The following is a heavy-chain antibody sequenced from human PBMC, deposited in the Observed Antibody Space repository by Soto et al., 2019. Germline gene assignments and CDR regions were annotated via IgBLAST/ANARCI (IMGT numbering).Heavy chain of an antibody. CDR3: AKDLRFLEWLLPGTFDY. Sequence: EVQLLESGGGLVQPGGSLRLSCAASGFTFSSYAMSWVRQAPGKGLEWVSAISGSGGSTYYADSVKGRFTISRDNSKHTLYLQMNSLRAEDTAVYYCAKDLRFLEWLLPGTFDYWGQGTLVTVSS. CDR2: ISGSGGST. V-gene: IGHV3-23*01. CDR1: GFTFSSYA. D-gene: IGHD3-3*01. J-gene: IGHJ4*02.